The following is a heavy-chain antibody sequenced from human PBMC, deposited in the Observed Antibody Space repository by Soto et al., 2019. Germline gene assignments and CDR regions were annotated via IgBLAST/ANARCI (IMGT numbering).Heavy chain of an antibody. CDR1: GGTFSSYT. Sequence: QVQLVQSGAEVKKPGSSVKVSCKASGGTFSSYTISWVRQAPGQGLEWMGRIIPILGIANYAQKCQGRVTITADKSTSTAYMELSSLRSEDTAVYYCARGPYYDILTTNLDYWGQGTLVTVSS. V-gene: IGHV1-69*02. J-gene: IGHJ4*02. D-gene: IGHD3-9*01. CDR2: IIPILGIA. CDR3: ARGPYYDILTTNLDY.